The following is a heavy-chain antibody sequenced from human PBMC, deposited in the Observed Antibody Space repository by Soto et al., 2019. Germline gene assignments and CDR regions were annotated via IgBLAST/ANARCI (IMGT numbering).Heavy chain of an antibody. J-gene: IGHJ4*02. Sequence: GGSLRLSCAASGFTFSSYGMHWVRQAPGKGLEWVAVIWYDGSNKYYADSVKGRFTISRDNSKNTLYLQMNSLRAEDTAVYYCASGSVEGYCTNGVCFPGVSIDYWGQGTLVTVSS. CDR3: ASGSVEGYCTNGVCFPGVSIDY. CDR1: GFTFSSYG. V-gene: IGHV3-33*01. D-gene: IGHD2-8*01. CDR2: IWYDGSNK.